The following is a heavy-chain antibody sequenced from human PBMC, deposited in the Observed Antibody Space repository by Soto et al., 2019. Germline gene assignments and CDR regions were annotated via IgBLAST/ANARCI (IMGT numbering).Heavy chain of an antibody. Sequence: QVQLVQSGAEVKKPGSSVKVSCKASGGTFSSYAISWVRQAPGQGLEWMGGIIPICGTANYAQKFQGTVTMTADESTSTAYMELSSLRSEDTAVYYCARDRDTIFGASLYYYGMDVWGQGTTVTVSS. V-gene: IGHV1-69*01. CDR1: GGTFSSYA. J-gene: IGHJ6*01. D-gene: IGHD3-3*01. CDR2: IIPICGTA. CDR3: ARDRDTIFGASLYYYGMDV.